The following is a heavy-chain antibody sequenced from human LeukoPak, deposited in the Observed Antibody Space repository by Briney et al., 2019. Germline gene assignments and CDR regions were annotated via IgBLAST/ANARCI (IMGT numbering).Heavy chain of an antibody. J-gene: IGHJ4*02. V-gene: IGHV3-7*01. Sequence: GGSLRLSCAASGFTFSTYWMTWVRQAPGKGLEWLANIEEDGSETYYVDSVKGRFTISRDNARNSLFLQMDSLRAEDTALYYCARVDGGSSCPDYWGQGTLVTVSS. CDR2: IEEDGSET. CDR3: ARVDGGSSCPDY. CDR1: GFTFSTYW. D-gene: IGHD6-13*01.